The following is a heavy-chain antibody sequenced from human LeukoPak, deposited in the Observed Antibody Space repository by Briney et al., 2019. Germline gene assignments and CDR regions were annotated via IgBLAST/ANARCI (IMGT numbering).Heavy chain of an antibody. V-gene: IGHV4-31*03. CDR1: GGSISSGGYY. CDR3: ARCRVHCSSTSCYGNWFDP. D-gene: IGHD2-2*01. CDR2: IYYSGST. J-gene: IGHJ5*02. Sequence: PSETLSLTCTVSGGSISSGGYYWSWIRQHPGKGLEWIGYIYYSGSTYYNPSLKSRVIISVDTSKNQFSLKLSSVTAADTAVYYCARCRVHCSSTSCYGNWFDPWGQGTLVTVSS.